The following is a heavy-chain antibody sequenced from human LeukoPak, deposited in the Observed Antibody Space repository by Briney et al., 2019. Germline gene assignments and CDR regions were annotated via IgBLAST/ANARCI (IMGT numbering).Heavy chain of an antibody. J-gene: IGHJ4*02. CDR3: AKVEGASKASVY. Sequence: PSETLSLTCTVSGGSISSYYWSWIRQPPGKGLEWIGYIYYSGSTNYNPSLKSRVTISVDTSKNQFSLKLSSVTAADTAVYYCAKVEGASKASVYWGQGALVTVSS. CDR1: GGSISSYY. D-gene: IGHD1-1*01. V-gene: IGHV4-59*01. CDR2: IYYSGST.